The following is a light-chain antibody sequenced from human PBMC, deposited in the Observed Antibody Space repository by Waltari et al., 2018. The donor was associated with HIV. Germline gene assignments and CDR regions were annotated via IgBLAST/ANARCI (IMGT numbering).Light chain of an antibody. CDR1: SSDVGAYNY. V-gene: IGLV2-11*01. CDR2: DVN. Sequence: QSALTQPRSVSGSPGQSVTISCTGTSSDVGAYNYVSWYQHHPNKGPKLLIYDVNKRPSGVPVRFSVSKSGNTASLTISGLQAEDEADYYCCSYADTYFVLFGGRTKLTVL. CDR3: CSYADTYFVL. J-gene: IGLJ2*01.